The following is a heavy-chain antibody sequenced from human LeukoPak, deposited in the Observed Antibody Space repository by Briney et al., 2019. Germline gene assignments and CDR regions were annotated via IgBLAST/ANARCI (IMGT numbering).Heavy chain of an antibody. Sequence: RTSETLSLTCTVSGGSISSGGYYWSWIRQHPGKGLEWIGYIYYSGSTYYNPSLKSRVTISVDTSRNQFSLKLSSVTAADTAVYYCARDLGYCSSTSCRYFDFWGQGTLVTVSS. V-gene: IGHV4-31*03. D-gene: IGHD2-2*01. CDR1: GGSISSGGYY. J-gene: IGHJ4*02. CDR3: ARDLGYCSSTSCRYFDF. CDR2: IYYSGST.